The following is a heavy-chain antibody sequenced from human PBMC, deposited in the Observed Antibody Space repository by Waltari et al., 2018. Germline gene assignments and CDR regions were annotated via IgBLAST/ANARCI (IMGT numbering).Heavy chain of an antibody. J-gene: IGHJ4*02. D-gene: IGHD2-2*02. Sequence: QVQLVQSGAEVKKPGSSVKVSCKASGGTFSSYAISWVRQAPGQGLEWMGGISPIFGTANYAPKFQGRVTITADESTSTAYMELSSLISEDTAVYYCARGRAVVVPAAISFFDYWGQGTLVTVSS. CDR3: ARGRAVVVPAAISFFDY. CDR2: ISPIFGTA. CDR1: GGTFSSYA. V-gene: IGHV1-69*01.